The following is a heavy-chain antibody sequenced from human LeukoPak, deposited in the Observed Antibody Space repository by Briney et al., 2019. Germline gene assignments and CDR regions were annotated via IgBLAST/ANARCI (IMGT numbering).Heavy chain of an antibody. J-gene: IGHJ4*02. Sequence: GGSLRLSCAASGFTFSSYAMHWVRQAPGKGLEWVSSITSSSSYIYYADSLKGRFTISRDNAKNSLYLQMNSLRAEDTAVYYCARGIAARLGLFDYWGQGTLVTVSS. CDR3: ARGIAARLGLFDY. CDR1: GFTFSSYA. D-gene: IGHD6-6*01. V-gene: IGHV3-21*01. CDR2: ITSSSSYI.